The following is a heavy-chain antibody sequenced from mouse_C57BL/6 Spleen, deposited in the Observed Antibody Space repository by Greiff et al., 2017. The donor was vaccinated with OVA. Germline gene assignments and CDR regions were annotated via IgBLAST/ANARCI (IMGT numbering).Heavy chain of an antibody. CDR1: GFTFSDYG. CDR3: AREKYEYYDY. CDR2: TSSGSSTV. V-gene: IGHV5-17*01. D-gene: IGHD5-1-1*01. J-gene: IGHJ2*01. Sequence: EVKLMESGGGLVKPGGSLKLPCAASGFTFSDYGMHWVRQAPEKGLEWVAYTSSGSSTVYYADTVKGRFTISRDNAKNTLCLQMTSLRSEDTAMYYCAREKYEYYDYWGQSTTLTVSS.